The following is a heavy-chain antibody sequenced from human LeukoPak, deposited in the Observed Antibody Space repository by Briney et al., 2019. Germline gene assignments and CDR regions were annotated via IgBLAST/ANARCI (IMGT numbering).Heavy chain of an antibody. Sequence: GGSLRLSCAASGFTFSSYSMNWVRQAPGKGLEWVSSISSSSSYIYYADSVKGRFTISRDNAKNSLYLQMNSLRTEDTAVYYCARDFDRTVDYWGQGTLVTVSS. CDR3: ARDFDRTVDY. V-gene: IGHV3-21*01. D-gene: IGHD3-22*01. J-gene: IGHJ4*02. CDR1: GFTFSSYS. CDR2: ISSSSSYI.